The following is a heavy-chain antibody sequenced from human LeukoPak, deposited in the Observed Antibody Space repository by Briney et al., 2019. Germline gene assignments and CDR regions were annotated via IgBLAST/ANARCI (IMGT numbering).Heavy chain of an antibody. D-gene: IGHD6-19*01. Sequence: SETLSLTCAVYGGSFSGYYWSWIRQPPGKGLEWIGEINHSGSTNYNPSLKSRVTISVDTSKNQFSLKLSSVTAADTAVYYCAGQQWLGAIDYWGQGTLVTVSS. CDR3: AGQQWLGAIDY. J-gene: IGHJ4*02. V-gene: IGHV4-34*01. CDR1: GGSFSGYY. CDR2: INHSGST.